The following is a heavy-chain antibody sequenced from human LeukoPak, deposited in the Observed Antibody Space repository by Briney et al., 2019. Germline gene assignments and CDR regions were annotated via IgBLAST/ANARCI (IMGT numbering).Heavy chain of an antibody. CDR2: ISGSGGST. D-gene: IGHD2-2*01. CDR3: AKDLKIVVVPAALFDY. J-gene: IGHJ4*02. Sequence: PGGSLRLSCAASGFTFSGFSMTWVRQAPGKGLEWVSAISGSGGSTYYADSVKGRFTISRDNSKNTLYLQMNSLRAEDTAVYYCAKDLKIVVVPAALFDYWGQGTLVTVSS. CDR1: GFTFSGFS. V-gene: IGHV3-23*01.